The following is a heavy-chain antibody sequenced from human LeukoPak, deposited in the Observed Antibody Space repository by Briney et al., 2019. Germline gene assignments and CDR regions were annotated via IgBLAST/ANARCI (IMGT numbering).Heavy chain of an antibody. V-gene: IGHV1-69*05. J-gene: IGHJ6*03. Sequence: ASVKVSCKASGGTFSSHAVSWVRQAPGQGLEWMGGIIPLFGTTKYAQKFQGRVTITTGESTSTAYMDLSSLTSEDTAVYYCARGSWDDVGYYYYYYMDVWGKGTTVTVSS. CDR1: GGTFSSHA. D-gene: IGHD1-1*01. CDR2: IIPLFGTT. CDR3: ARGSWDDVGYYYYYYMDV.